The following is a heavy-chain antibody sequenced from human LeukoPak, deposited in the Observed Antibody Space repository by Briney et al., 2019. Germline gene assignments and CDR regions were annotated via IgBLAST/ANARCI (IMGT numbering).Heavy chain of an antibody. CDR1: GFSISSGYY. J-gene: IGHJ4*02. D-gene: IGHD3-22*01. CDR3: ARQTYYYDSSGSLEY. V-gene: IGHV4-38-2*02. CDR2: IYHSGST. Sequence: SETLSLTCTVSGFSISSGYYWAWIRQPPGKGLEWIGYIYHSGSTYYNPSLKSRVTISVDRSKNQFSLKLSSVTAADTAVYYCARQTYYYDSSGSLEYWGQGTLVTVSS.